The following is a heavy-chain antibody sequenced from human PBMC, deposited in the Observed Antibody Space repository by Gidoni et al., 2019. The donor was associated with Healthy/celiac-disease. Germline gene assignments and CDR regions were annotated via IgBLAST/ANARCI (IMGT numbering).Heavy chain of an antibody. J-gene: IGHJ4*02. CDR2: ISSSSSYI. V-gene: IGHV3-21*01. CDR1: GFTFSSYS. CDR3: ARDVSSAPLPYDSSGYYEYYFDY. Sequence: GESGGGLVKPGGSLRLSCAASGFTFSSYSMNWVRQAPGKGLEWVSSISSSSSYIYYADSVKGRFTISRDNAKNSLYLQMNSLRAEDTAVYYCARDVSSAPLPYDSSGYYEYYFDYWGQGTLVTVSS. D-gene: IGHD3-22*01.